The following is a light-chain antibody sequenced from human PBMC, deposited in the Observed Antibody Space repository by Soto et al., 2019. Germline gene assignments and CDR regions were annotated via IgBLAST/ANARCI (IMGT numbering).Light chain of an antibody. J-gene: IGKJ4*01. CDR3: QQYNSS. V-gene: IGKV1-5*03. CDR2: KAS. CDR1: QSISSW. Sequence: DIQMTQSPSTLSASVGDRVTITCRASQSISSWLAWYQQKPGKAPKLLIYKASSLESGVPSRFSGSGSVTEFTLTISSLQPDDFATYYCQQYNSSFGGGTKVEIK.